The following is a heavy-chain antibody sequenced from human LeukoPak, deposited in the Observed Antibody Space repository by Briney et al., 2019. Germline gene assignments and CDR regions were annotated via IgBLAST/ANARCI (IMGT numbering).Heavy chain of an antibody. CDR1: GGSISSYY. J-gene: IGHJ4*02. CDR3: ARGGSQYYDSSGYYYY. Sequence: SETLSLTCTVSGGSISSYYWSWIRQPPGKGLEWIGYIYYSGSTNYNPSLKSRVTISVDTSKNQFSLKLSSVTAADTAVYYCARGGSQYYDSSGYYYYWGQGTLVTVSS. D-gene: IGHD3-22*01. CDR2: IYYSGST. V-gene: IGHV4-59*01.